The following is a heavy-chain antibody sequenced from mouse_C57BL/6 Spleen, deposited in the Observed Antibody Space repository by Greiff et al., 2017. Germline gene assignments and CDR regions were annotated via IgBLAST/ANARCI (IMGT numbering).Heavy chain of an antibody. CDR3: ARGDDGYYVWYFDV. J-gene: IGHJ1*03. Sequence: QVQLKQSGAELARPGASVKMSCKASGYTFTSYTMHWVKQRPGQGLEWIGYINPSSGYTTYNQKFKDKATLTADKSSSTAYMQLSSLTSEASAVYYCARGDDGYYVWYFDVWGTGTTVTVSS. V-gene: IGHV1-4*01. CDR2: INPSSGYT. D-gene: IGHD2-3*01. CDR1: GYTFTSYT.